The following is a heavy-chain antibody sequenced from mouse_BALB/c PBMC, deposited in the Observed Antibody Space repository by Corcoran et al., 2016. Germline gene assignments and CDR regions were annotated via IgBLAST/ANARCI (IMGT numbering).Heavy chain of an antibody. J-gene: IGHJ4*01. CDR3: ARDGSSYLYYYAMDY. Sequence: EVQLQQSGPELVKPGASGKMSCKASGYTFTSYVMHWVKQKPGQGLEWIGYINPYNDGTKYNEKFKGKATLTSDKSSSTAYMELSSLTSEDSAVYYCARDGSSYLYYYAMDYWGQGTSVTVSS. CDR1: GYTFTSYV. CDR2: INPYNDGT. V-gene: IGHV1S136*01. D-gene: IGHD1-1*01.